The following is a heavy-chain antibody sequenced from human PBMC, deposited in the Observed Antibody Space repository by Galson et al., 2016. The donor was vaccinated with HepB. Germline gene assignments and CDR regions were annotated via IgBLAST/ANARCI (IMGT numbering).Heavy chain of an antibody. J-gene: IGHJ4*02. CDR1: GGSIGSSNW. D-gene: IGHD3-3*01. V-gene: IGHV4-4*02. Sequence: ETLSLTCAVSGGSIGSSNWWSWVRQPPGQGLEWMGEVYQSGSTDYNPSLQRRVTISVDKAKNQCSLKRTSVTAADTAVYYCVRSADFWRLVYWGQGTLVTVSS. CDR3: VRSADFWRLVY. CDR2: VYQSGST.